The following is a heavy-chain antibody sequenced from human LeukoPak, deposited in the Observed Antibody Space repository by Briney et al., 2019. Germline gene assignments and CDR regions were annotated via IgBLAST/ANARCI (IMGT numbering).Heavy chain of an antibody. CDR1: GGSFSGYY. Sequence: SETLSLTCAVYGGSFSGYYWSWIRQPPGKGLEWIGEINHSGSTNYNPSHKSRVTISVDTSKNQFSLKLSSVTAADTAVYYCARAGRTLWFGEFDYWGQGTLVTVSS. CDR3: ARAGRTLWFGEFDY. J-gene: IGHJ4*02. D-gene: IGHD3-10*01. CDR2: INHSGST. V-gene: IGHV4-34*01.